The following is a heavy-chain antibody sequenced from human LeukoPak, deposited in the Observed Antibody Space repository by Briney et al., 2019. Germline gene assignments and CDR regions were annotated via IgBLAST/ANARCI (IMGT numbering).Heavy chain of an antibody. V-gene: IGHV3-13*01. D-gene: IGHD3-10*01. CDR2: IGTAGDT. CDR1: GFTFSSYD. Sequence: GGSLRLSCAASGFTFSSYDMHWVRQATGKGLEWVSAIGTAGDTYYPGSVKGRFTISRENAKNSLYLQMNSLRAEDTAVYYCAKDSNPLLWFGESWDDAFDIWGQGTMVTVSS. J-gene: IGHJ3*02. CDR3: AKDSNPLLWFGESWDDAFDI.